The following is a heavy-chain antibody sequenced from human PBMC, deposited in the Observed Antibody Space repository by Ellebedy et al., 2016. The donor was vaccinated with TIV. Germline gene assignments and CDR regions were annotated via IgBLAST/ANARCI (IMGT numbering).Heavy chain of an antibody. CDR1: DFMFSIYS. J-gene: IGHJ4*02. Sequence: GGSLRLSXAASDFMFSIYSIHWVRQAPGKGLEWVALISNDGTNEYYADSVKGRFTISRDNSKNTLYLQMNSLRVEDTAVYYCARDFLSYFDYWGQGTLLTVSS. D-gene: IGHD2/OR15-2a*01. V-gene: IGHV3-30-3*01. CDR2: ISNDGTNE. CDR3: ARDFLSYFDY.